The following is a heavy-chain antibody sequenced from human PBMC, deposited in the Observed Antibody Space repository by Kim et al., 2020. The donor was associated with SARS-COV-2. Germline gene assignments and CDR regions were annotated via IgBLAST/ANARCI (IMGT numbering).Heavy chain of an antibody. V-gene: IGHV4-59*01. CDR3: ARAYSSSSEFDY. D-gene: IGHD6-6*01. Sequence: SETLSLTCTVSGGSISSYYWSWIRQPPGKGLEWIGYIYYSGSTNYNPSLKSRVTISVDTSKNQFSLKLSSVTAADTAVYYCARAYSSSSEFDYWGQGTLVTVSS. J-gene: IGHJ4*02. CDR1: GGSISSYY. CDR2: IYYSGST.